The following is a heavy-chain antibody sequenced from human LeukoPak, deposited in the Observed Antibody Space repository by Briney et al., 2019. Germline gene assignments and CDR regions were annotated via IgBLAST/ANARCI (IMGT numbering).Heavy chain of an antibody. J-gene: IGHJ6*03. CDR2: IYTSGST. Sequence: KPSETLSLTCTVSGGSISSYYWSWIRQPAGKGLEWIGRIYTSGSTNYNPSLKSRVTMSVDTSKNQFSLKLSSVTAADTAVYYCALVVPAATHYYYMDVWGKGTTVTVSS. CDR3: ALVVPAATHYYYMDV. CDR1: GGSISSYY. D-gene: IGHD2-2*01. V-gene: IGHV4-4*07.